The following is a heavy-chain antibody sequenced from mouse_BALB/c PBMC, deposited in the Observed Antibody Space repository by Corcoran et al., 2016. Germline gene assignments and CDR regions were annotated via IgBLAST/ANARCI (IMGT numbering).Heavy chain of an antibody. D-gene: IGHD4-1*01. CDR1: GFNIKDTY. CDR2: IDPANGNT. Sequence: EVQLQQSGAELVKPGASVKLSCTASGFNIKDTYMHWVKQRPEQGLEWIGRIDPANGNTKYDPKFQGKATITADTSSNTAYLQLSSLTSEDTAAYYCANWDWYFDIGAAGTTVTAPS. V-gene: IGHV14-3*02. J-gene: IGHJ1*01. CDR3: ANWDWYFDI.